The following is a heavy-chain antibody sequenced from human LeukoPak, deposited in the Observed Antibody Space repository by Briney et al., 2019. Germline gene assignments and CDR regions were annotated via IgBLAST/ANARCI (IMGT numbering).Heavy chain of an antibody. CDR3: ARRLTQYDCFDP. Sequence: SQTLSLTCAISGDSVSSNSVTWNWIRQSPSRGLEWLGSTYYRSTWYNDYAVSVRGRITVNPDTSKNQFSLHLNSVTPEDTAVYYCARRLTQYDCFDPWGQGILVTVSS. V-gene: IGHV6-1*01. J-gene: IGHJ5*02. CDR1: GDSVSSNSVT. D-gene: IGHD2-2*01. CDR2: TYYRSTWYN.